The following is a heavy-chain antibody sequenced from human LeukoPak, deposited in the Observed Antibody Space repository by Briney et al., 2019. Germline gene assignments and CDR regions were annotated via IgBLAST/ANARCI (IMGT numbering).Heavy chain of an antibody. D-gene: IGHD3-22*01. Sequence: GSLRLSCAASGFTFSSYSMNWVRQAPGKGLEWVSSISSSSSYIYYADSVKGRFTISRDNVKDSLYLQMNSLRAEDTAVYYCARDAWGDYYDYIWGQGTMVTVSS. CDR2: ISSSSSYI. J-gene: IGHJ3*02. CDR1: GFTFSSYS. V-gene: IGHV3-21*01. CDR3: ARDAWGDYYDYI.